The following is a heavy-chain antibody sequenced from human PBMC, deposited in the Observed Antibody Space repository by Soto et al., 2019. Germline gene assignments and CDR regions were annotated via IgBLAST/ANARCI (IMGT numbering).Heavy chain of an antibody. CDR1: GGSTRNYF. Sequence: SETLSLTCTVSGGSTRNYFWTWIRQPPGKGLEWIGYIHYSGTTSFFPSYNPSLRSRVTISEDTSKNQFSLKLLSVTTADTAVYFCAAGEASSRNLAPYYLDFWGQGTLVTVSS. CDR2: IHYSGTT. D-gene: IGHD6-13*01. V-gene: IGHV4-59*01. J-gene: IGHJ4*02. CDR3: AAGEASSRNLAPYYLDF.